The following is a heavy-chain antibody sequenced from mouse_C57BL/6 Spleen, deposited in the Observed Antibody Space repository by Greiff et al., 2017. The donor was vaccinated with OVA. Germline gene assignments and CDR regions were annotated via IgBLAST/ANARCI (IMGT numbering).Heavy chain of an antibody. Sequence: VKLMESGPELVKPGASVKISCKASGYAFSSSWMNWVKQRPGKGLEWIGRIYPGDGDTNYNGKFKGKATLTADKSSSTAYMQLSSLTSEDSAVYFCARSALYGNYWYFDVWGTGTTVTVSS. CDR1: GYAFSSSW. CDR3: ARSALYGNYWYFDV. J-gene: IGHJ1*03. D-gene: IGHD2-1*01. CDR2: IYPGDGDT. V-gene: IGHV1-82*01.